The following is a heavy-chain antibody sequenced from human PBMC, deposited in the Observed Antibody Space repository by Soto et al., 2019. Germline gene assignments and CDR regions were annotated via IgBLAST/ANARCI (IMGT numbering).Heavy chain of an antibody. CDR3: ARVTGRYYYGMDV. Sequence: QVQLQQWGAGLLKPSETLSLTCAVYGGSFSGYYWSWIRQPPGKGLEWIGEINHSGSTNYNPSLKSRVTISVDTPKTQFSLKLSSVTAADTAVYYCARVTGRYYYGMDVWGQGTTVTVSS. CDR2: INHSGST. CDR1: GGSFSGYY. J-gene: IGHJ6*02. V-gene: IGHV4-34*01.